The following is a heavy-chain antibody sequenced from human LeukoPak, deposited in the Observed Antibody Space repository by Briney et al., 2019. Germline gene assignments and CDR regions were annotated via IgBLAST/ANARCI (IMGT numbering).Heavy chain of an antibody. CDR3: AKAVDKGTGYYMDF. Sequence: PGGSLRLSCAASGFTFSHHGMHWVRQAPGKGLEWVAFILYDGSNKYYVDSEKGRFTISRDNSKNALSLQMNSLRAEDTAMYYCAKAVDKGTGYYMDFWGQGTLVTVSS. J-gene: IGHJ4*02. CDR2: ILYDGSNK. V-gene: IGHV3-30*02. D-gene: IGHD3-22*01. CDR1: GFTFSHHG.